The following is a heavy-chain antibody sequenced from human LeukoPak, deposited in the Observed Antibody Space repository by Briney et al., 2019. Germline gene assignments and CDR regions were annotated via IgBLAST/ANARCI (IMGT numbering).Heavy chain of an antibody. J-gene: IGHJ6*03. CDR2: ISGSGGTT. CDR1: GFTFSSYA. Sequence: PGGSLRLSCAASGFTFSSYAMSWVRQAPGKGLEWVSVISGSGGTTYYADFVKGRFTISRDNSRNTLYLQMNSLRAEDTAVYYCAKSYCTTSSCYNYYYYYYMDVWGKGTTVTVSS. V-gene: IGHV3-23*01. D-gene: IGHD2-2*01. CDR3: AKSYCTTSSCYNYYYYYYMDV.